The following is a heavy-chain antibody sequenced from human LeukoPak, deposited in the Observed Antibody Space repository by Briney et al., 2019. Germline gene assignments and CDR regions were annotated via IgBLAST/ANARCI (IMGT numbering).Heavy chain of an antibody. D-gene: IGHD3-10*01. CDR2: INAGNGNT. J-gene: IGHJ6*02. V-gene: IGHV1-3*01. CDR3: ARVGYYGSGSYYNDYGMDV. Sequence: ASVKDSCKAAGYTFTSYAMHWVRQAPGQRLEWMGWINAGNGNTKYSQKFQGRVTIARDTSASTAYMELSSLRSEDTAVYYCARVGYYGSGSYYNDYGMDVWGQGTTVTVSS. CDR1: GYTFTSYA.